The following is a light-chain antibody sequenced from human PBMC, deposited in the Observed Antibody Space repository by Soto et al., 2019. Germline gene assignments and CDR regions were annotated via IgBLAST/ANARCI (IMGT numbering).Light chain of an antibody. CDR2: GAS. CDR3: QQYDDWPGT. Sequence: EIVMTQSPATLSVSPGERATLSCRASQSVRSNLAWYQQTPGQASRLLIFGASTRATGIPARFSGSGSGTEFTLTISSLPSEDFAVYYCQQYDDWPGTFGHGTKVDIK. CDR1: QSVRSN. V-gene: IGKV3-15*01. J-gene: IGKJ1*01.